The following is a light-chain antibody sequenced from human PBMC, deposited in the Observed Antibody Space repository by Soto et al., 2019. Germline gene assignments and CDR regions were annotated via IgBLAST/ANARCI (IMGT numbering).Light chain of an antibody. J-gene: IGKJ4*01. CDR3: QQYHNWLT. Sequence: EIVMTQSPATLSVSPGERGTLSCRASQSVNSNLAWYQQKPGQAPRLLIYDASTRPTGIPARFSGSGSGTEFTLTISSLQSEDFAVYYCQQYHNWLTFGGGTKVEI. CDR2: DAS. CDR1: QSVNSN. V-gene: IGKV3-15*01.